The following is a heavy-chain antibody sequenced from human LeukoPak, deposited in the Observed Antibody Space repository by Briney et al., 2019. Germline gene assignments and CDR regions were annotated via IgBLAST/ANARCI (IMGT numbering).Heavy chain of an antibody. D-gene: IGHD3-10*01. V-gene: IGHV3-21*01. CDR1: GFTFSSYS. J-gene: IGHJ5*02. CDR3: VKDRGDGSLGASDT. CDR2: ISSSSSYI. Sequence: GGSLRLSCAASGFTFSSYSMNWVRQAPGKGLEWVSSISSSSSYIYYADSVKGRFTISRDNSKNTLYLQMSSLRAEDTAVYYCVKDRGDGSLGASDTWGQGTLVTVSS.